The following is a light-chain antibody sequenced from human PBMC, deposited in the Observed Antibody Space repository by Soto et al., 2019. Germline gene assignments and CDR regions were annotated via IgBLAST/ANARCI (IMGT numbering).Light chain of an antibody. J-gene: IGKJ1*01. CDR2: GAS. CDR3: QQYAASPRT. CDR1: QSVSNNY. Sequence: EVVLTQSPGTLSLSPRERATLSCRASQSVSNNYLAWYQHKPGQAPRILIYGASNRAPGITDSFSGSGSGPAFTLTISRLEPEDCAVYYCQQYAASPRTFGQGPLV. V-gene: IGKV3-20*01.